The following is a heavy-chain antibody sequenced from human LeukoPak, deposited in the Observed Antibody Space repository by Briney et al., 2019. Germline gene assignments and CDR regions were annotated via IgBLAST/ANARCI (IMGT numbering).Heavy chain of an antibody. CDR3: ARVRIAAAGVLFDY. CDR1: GGSISSGSYF. Sequence: SETLSLTCTVSGGSISSGSYFWSWIRQPAGKELEWIGRISTSGSTSYNPSLKSRVTISVDTSKNQFSLKLSSVTAADTAVYYCARVRIAAAGVLFDYWGQGTLVTVSS. J-gene: IGHJ4*02. D-gene: IGHD6-13*01. V-gene: IGHV4-61*02. CDR2: ISTSGST.